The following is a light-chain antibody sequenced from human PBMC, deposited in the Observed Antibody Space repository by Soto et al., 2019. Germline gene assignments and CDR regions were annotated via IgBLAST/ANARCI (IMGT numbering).Light chain of an antibody. Sequence: QAVVSQPPSASGTPGQRVTISCSGSSSNIGSNTMSWYQQLPGTAPKLLIFTNSQRPSGVPDRFSGSKSGTSASLAISGLQSEDEADYYGAAWDDSLNGVVFGGGTKVTVL. CDR3: AAWDDSLNGVV. CDR2: TNS. V-gene: IGLV1-44*01. J-gene: IGLJ3*02. CDR1: SSNIGSNT.